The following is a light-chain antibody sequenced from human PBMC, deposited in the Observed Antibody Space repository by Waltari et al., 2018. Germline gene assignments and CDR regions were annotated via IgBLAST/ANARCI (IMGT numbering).Light chain of an antibody. CDR3: SSYTSSSFYV. J-gene: IGLJ1*01. CDR2: DVS. Sequence: QSALTQPASVSGSPGQSITISCTGTSSDVGGYNYVSWYQQHPGKAPKLMIYDVSNRPSVVSNRFSGSESGNTASLTISGLQAEDEADYYCSSYTSSSFYVFGTGTKVTVL. CDR1: SSDVGGYNY. V-gene: IGLV2-14*01.